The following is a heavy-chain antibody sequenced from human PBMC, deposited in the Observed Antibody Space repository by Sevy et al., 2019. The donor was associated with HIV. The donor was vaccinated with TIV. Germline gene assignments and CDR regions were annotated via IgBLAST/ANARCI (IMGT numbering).Heavy chain of an antibody. CDR1: GFTFSSYS. V-gene: IGHV3-21*01. CDR2: INSRSNYI. J-gene: IGHJ4*02. D-gene: IGHD3-22*01. Sequence: GRSLRLSCAASGFTFSSYSMNWVRQAPGKGLEWVSSINSRSNYIYYADSVKGRFTISRDNAKNSLYLQMNSLRAEDTAVYYCARDKLVVVDSYYFDYWGQGTRVTVSS. CDR3: ARDKLVVVDSYYFDY.